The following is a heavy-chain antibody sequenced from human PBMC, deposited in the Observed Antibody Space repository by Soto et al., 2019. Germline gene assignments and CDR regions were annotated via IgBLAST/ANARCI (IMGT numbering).Heavy chain of an antibody. J-gene: IGHJ4*02. CDR3: ARMRYPGVVVAAKLDY. CDR2: ISYDGSNK. CDR1: GFTFSSYA. Sequence: GGSLRLSCAASGFTFSSYAMHWVRQAPGKGLEWVAVISYDGSNKYYADSVKGRFTISRDNSKNTLYLQMNSLRAEDTAVYYCARMRYPGVVVAAKLDYWGQGTLVTVSS. V-gene: IGHV3-30-3*01. D-gene: IGHD2-15*01.